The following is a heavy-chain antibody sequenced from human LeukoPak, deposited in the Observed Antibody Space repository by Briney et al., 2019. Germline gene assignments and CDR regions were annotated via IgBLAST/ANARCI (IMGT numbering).Heavy chain of an antibody. CDR2: ISVDSGST. Sequence: GGSLRLSCAASGFTFSSYAMSWVRQAPGKGLEWVSGISVDSGSTDYADSVKGRFTISRDNSKNTLYLQMNSLRAEDTAVYYCAKGDILTGYYPGDVWGQGTTVTVSS. V-gene: IGHV3-23*01. CDR1: GFTFSSYA. CDR3: AKGDILTGYYPGDV. J-gene: IGHJ6*02. D-gene: IGHD3-9*01.